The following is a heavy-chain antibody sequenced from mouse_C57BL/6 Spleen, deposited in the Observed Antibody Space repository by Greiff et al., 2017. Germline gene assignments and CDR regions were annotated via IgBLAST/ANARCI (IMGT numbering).Heavy chain of an antibody. J-gene: IGHJ3*01. D-gene: IGHD2-3*01. CDR1: GYSITSGYD. V-gene: IGHV3-1*01. Sequence: VQLQESGPGMVKPSQSLSLTCTVTGYSITSGYDWHWIRHFPGNKLEWMVYISYSGSTNYDTSLKSRISITHNTSKNHFFLKLNSVTTEDTATDYGARDDGYSFADWGQGTLVTVSA. CDR2: ISYSGST. CDR3: ARDDGYSFAD.